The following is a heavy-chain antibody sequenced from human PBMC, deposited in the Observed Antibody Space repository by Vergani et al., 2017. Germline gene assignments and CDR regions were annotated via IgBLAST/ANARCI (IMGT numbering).Heavy chain of an antibody. J-gene: IGHJ4*02. CDR2: ISAYNGNT. V-gene: IGHV1-18*01. Sequence: QVQLLQSGAEVKKPGASVKVSCKASGFTFTSYGISWVRQAPGQGLEWMGWISAYNGNTNYAQKLQGRVTMSTDTSTSTGYMELRSLRSDDTAGYYCARVYYEIFTGNRCYYFDYWGQGTLVTVSS. CDR1: GFTFTSYG. CDR3: ARVYYEIFTGNRCYYFDY. D-gene: IGHD3-9*01.